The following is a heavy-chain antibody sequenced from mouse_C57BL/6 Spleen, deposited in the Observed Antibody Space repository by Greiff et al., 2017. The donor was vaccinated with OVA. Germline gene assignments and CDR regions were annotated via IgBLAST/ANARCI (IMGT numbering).Heavy chain of an antibody. V-gene: IGHV1-55*01. CDR1: GYTFTSYW. CDR2: IYPGSGST. CDR3: ARSYYYGSSYLAWFAY. J-gene: IGHJ3*01. Sequence: QVQLQQPGAELVKPGASVKMSCKASGYTFTSYWITWVKQRPGQGLEWIGDIYPGSGSTKYNEKFKSKATLTVDTSSSTAYMQLSSLTSEDSAVYYCARSYYYGSSYLAWFAYWGQGTLVTVSA. D-gene: IGHD1-1*01.